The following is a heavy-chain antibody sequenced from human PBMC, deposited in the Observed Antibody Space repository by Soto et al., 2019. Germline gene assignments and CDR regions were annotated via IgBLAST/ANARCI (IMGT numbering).Heavy chain of an antibody. J-gene: IGHJ5*02. CDR1: GASGCSVGYY. CDR3: ARDVRDTGYSYWFDP. CDR2: IKYSCTT. V-gene: IGHV4-31*03. Sequence: SETLSLTCTVSGASGCSVGYYLILIRQVPWKGLECIGYIKYSCTTHYIPSLKSRLNISFDKSKNQVFLNLRFVTGADTAVYFCARDVRDTGYSYWFDPWGQGILVTVSS. D-gene: IGHD3-9*01.